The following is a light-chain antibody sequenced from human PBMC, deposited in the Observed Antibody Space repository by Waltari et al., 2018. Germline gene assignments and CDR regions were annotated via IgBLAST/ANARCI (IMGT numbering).Light chain of an antibody. J-gene: IGLJ3*02. CDR3: QSYDSSNWV. Sequence: NFMLTQPHSVSESPGETVTISCTRSSGSVANNYVQWYQQRPGSAPTTVIYEDNQRPSEVPDRFSGSIDSSSNSASLTISGLKAEDEADYYCQSYDSSNWVFGGGTKLTVL. CDR1: SGSVANNY. V-gene: IGLV6-57*03. CDR2: EDN.